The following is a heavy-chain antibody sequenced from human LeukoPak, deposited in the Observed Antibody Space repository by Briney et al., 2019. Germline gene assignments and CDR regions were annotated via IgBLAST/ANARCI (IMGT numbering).Heavy chain of an antibody. CDR2: ISYDGSNK. D-gene: IGHD2-2*01. V-gene: IGHV3-30*18. CDR1: GFTFSSYG. Sequence: TGGSLRLSCAASGFTFSSYGMHWVRQAPGKGLEWVAVISYDGSNKYYADSVKGRFTISRDNSKNTLYLQMNSLRAEDTAVYYCAKTSDLPFDYWGQGTLVTVSS. CDR3: AKTSDLPFDY. J-gene: IGHJ4*02.